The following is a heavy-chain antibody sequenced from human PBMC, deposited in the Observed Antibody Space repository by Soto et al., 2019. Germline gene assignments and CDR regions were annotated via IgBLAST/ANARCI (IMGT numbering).Heavy chain of an antibody. CDR1: GGSISSGDYY. J-gene: IGHJ4*02. V-gene: IGHV4-30-4*01. CDR2: IYYSGST. Sequence: SETLSLTCTVSGGSISSGDYYWSWIRQPPGKGLEWIGYIYYSGSTYYNPSLKSRVTISVDTSKNQFSLKLSSVTAADTAVYYCARDRNYYDSSGSFDYWGQGTPVTVSS. CDR3: ARDRNYYDSSGSFDY. D-gene: IGHD3-22*01.